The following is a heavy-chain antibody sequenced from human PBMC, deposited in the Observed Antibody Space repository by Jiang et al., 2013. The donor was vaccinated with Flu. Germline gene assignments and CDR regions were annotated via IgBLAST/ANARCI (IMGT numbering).Heavy chain of an antibody. J-gene: IGHJ3*02. Sequence: GSGLVKPSETLSLTCTVSGGSISSSSYYWGWIRQPPGKGLEWIGSLYYSGSTYYNPSLKSRVTISVDTSKNQFSVKLSSVTAADTAVYYCAREGRDILTGYYCCGTPIWGQGDNGHRLF. CDR1: GGSISSSSYY. V-gene: IGHV4-39*07. CDR3: AREGRDILTGYYCCGTPI. D-gene: IGHD3-9*01. CDR2: LYYSGST.